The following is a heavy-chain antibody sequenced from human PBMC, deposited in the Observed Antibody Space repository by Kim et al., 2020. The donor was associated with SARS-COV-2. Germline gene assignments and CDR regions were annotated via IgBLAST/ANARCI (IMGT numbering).Heavy chain of an antibody. V-gene: IGHV3-53*01. Sequence: GGSLRLSCAASGFTVSSNYMSWVRQAPGKGLEWVSVIYSGGSTYYADSVKGRFTISRDNSKNTLYLQMNSLRAEDTAVYYCAREPSNWNYEVYFDYWGQGTLVTVSS. CDR3: AREPSNWNYEVYFDY. J-gene: IGHJ4*02. CDR1: GFTVSSNY. D-gene: IGHD1-7*01. CDR2: IYSGGST.